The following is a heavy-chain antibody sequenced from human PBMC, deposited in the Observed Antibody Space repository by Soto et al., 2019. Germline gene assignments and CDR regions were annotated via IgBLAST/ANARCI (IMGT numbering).Heavy chain of an antibody. Sequence: EVQLLESGGGLVQPGGSLRLSCAASGFTFSSYAMNWVRQAPGKGLEWVSALSASGGSTYYADSVKGRFTISRDNSKNTLYLQMTSLRAEDTAVYYCAKPALTQLVTARIHFDYWGLGNLVTVSS. D-gene: IGHD6-6*01. CDR1: GFTFSSYA. CDR2: LSASGGST. J-gene: IGHJ4*02. CDR3: AKPALTQLVTARIHFDY. V-gene: IGHV3-23*01.